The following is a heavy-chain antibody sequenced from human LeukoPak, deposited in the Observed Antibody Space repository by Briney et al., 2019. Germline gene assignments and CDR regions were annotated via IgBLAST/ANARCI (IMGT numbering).Heavy chain of an antibody. Sequence: GGSLRLSSAASGFTFSSYSMNWVRQAPGKGLEWVSSISSSSSYIYYADSVKGRFTISRDNAKNSLYLQMNSLRAEDTAVYYCARDGSLAVAGIDYWGQGTLVTVSS. D-gene: IGHD6-19*01. CDR3: ARDGSLAVAGIDY. CDR2: ISSSSSYI. CDR1: GFTFSSYS. J-gene: IGHJ4*02. V-gene: IGHV3-21*01.